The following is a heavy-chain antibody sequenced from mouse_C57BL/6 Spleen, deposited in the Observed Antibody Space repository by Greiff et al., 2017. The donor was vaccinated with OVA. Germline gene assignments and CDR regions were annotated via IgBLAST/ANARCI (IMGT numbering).Heavy chain of an antibody. V-gene: IGHV1-59*01. Sequence: QVQLQQPGAELVRPGTSVKLSCKASGYTFTSYWMHWVKQRPGQGLEWIGVIDPYDSYTNYNQKFKGKATLTVDTSSSTAYKQLSSLTSEDSAVYYCALTGPFAYWGQGTLVTVSA. CDR2: IDPYDSYT. CDR1: GYTFTSYW. CDR3: ALTGPFAY. D-gene: IGHD4-1*01. J-gene: IGHJ3*01.